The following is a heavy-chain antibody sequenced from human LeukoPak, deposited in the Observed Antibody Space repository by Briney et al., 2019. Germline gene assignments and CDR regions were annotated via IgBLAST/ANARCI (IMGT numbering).Heavy chain of an antibody. J-gene: IGHJ3*02. Sequence: SETLSLTCTVSGDSISSYYWSWIRQPPGKGLEWIGYIYYSGSTNYNPSLESRVTISIDTSKNQFSLKLSSVTSADTAVYYCARYYYDNSGSIYALDIWGQGTMVTVSS. CDR3: ARYYYDNSGSIYALDI. D-gene: IGHD3-22*01. V-gene: IGHV4-59*01. CDR1: GDSISSYY. CDR2: IYYSGST.